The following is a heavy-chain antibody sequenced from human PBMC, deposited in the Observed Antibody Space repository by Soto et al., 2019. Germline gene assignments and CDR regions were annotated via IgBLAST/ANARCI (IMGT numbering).Heavy chain of an antibody. CDR2: IHHSGST. CDR3: ARGGYYFYVDV. CDR1: GGSISISNW. Sequence: QVQLQESGPGLVKPSETLSLTCAVSGGSISISNWWSWVRQTPGKGLEWIGPIHHSGSTNYSPSLTSRVTISVDKSKNQFSLKMNSVTAADTAVYYCARGGYYFYVDVWGKGTTVTV. D-gene: IGHD1-26*01. V-gene: IGHV4-4*02. J-gene: IGHJ6*03.